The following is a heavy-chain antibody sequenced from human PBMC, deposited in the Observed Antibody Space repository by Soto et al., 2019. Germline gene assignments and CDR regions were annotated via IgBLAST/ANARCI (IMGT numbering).Heavy chain of an antibody. V-gene: IGHV3-7*05. CDR1: GFTFSSYW. J-gene: IGHJ4*02. Sequence: GGSLRLSCAASGFTFSSYWMSWVRQAPGKGLEWVANIKQDGSEKYYVDSVKGRFTISRDNAKNSLYLQMNSLRAEDTAVYYCAREVGAVAGPPPPDYWGQGTLVTVSS. D-gene: IGHD6-19*01. CDR2: IKQDGSEK. CDR3: AREVGAVAGPPPPDY.